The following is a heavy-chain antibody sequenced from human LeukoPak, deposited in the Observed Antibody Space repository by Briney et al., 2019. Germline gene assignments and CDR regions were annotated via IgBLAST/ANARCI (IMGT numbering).Heavy chain of an antibody. CDR1: GFTFHNHS. CDR2: ITYSSRYI. D-gene: IGHD4-17*01. J-gene: IGHJ4*02. Sequence: GGPLRLSCAASGFTFHNHSLNWVRPPPRKGLEWVSSITYSSRYIYYAASVKGRFISSRDNTQNSLYLQMNSLRAEDTAVYYCARVSRDYGDLDSWGQGTLVTVSS. V-gene: IGHV3-21*01. CDR3: ARVSRDYGDLDS.